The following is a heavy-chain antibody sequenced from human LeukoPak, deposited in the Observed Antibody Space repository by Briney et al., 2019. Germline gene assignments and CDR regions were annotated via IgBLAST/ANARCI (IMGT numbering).Heavy chain of an antibody. V-gene: IGHV3-43*02. CDR3: AKGYTYPHSPFDY. D-gene: IGHD1-1*01. J-gene: IGHJ4*02. Sequence: GGSLRLPCAASGFTFDDYAMHWVRQAPGRGLEWVSLISGDGGSTYYADSVKGRFTISGDNSKNSLYLQMNSLRTEDTALYYCAKGYTYPHSPFDYWGQGTLVTVSS. CDR1: GFTFDDYA. CDR2: ISGDGGST.